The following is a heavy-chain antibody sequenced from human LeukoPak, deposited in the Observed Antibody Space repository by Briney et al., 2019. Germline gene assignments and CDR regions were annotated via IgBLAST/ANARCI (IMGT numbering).Heavy chain of an antibody. D-gene: IGHD3-22*01. CDR1: GYTFTGYY. CDR3: ARGHYYETNWFDP. Sequence: ASVKVSCKASGYTFTGYYMHWVRQAPGQGLEWMGWINPNSGGTNYAQKFQGWVTMTRDTSISTAYMELSRLRSDDTAVYYCARGHYYETNWFDPWGQGTLVTISS. V-gene: IGHV1-2*04. CDR2: INPNSGGT. J-gene: IGHJ5*02.